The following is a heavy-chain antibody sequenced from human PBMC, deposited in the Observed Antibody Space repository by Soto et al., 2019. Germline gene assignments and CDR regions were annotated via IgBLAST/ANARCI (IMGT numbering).Heavy chain of an antibody. Sequence: SETLSLTCSVSGGSISSFAYYWGWIRQPPGKGLEWIGTVYYNENTYYNPSLESRVTISVATAKNQFSLNLRSVTAADTAIYFCARRERYYGSPGCFDLWGQGTLVTVSS. CDR1: GGSISSFAYY. CDR3: ARRERYYGSPGCFDL. V-gene: IGHV4-39*01. J-gene: IGHJ5*02. CDR2: VYYNENT. D-gene: IGHD3-10*01.